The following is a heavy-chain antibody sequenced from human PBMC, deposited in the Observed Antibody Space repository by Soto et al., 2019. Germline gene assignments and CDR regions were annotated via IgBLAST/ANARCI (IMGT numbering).Heavy chain of an antibody. CDR2: IDPSDSYT. V-gene: IGHV5-10-1*01. CDR1: GYSFTSYW. D-gene: IGHD3-3*01. CDR3: ASPRHDFWSGYSPDYGTDV. Sequence: PGESLQISCKGSGYSFTSYWISWVRQMPGKGLEWMGRIDPSDSYTNYSPSFQGHVTISADKSISTAYLQWSSLKASDTAMYYCASPRHDFWSGYSPDYGTDVWGQGTTVTVSS. J-gene: IGHJ6*02.